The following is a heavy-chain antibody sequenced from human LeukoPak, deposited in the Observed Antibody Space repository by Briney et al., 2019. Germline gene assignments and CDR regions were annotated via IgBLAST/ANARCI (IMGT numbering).Heavy chain of an antibody. Sequence: AGGSLRLSCEASGFSFSSHPMHWDRQAPGKGLEYVSRISSNGGSTYYADSVKGRFVISRDNSDNTMYLQMGSLRTEDMAVYYCARSSGSYGPFEFWGQGALVTVSS. CDR3: ARSSGSYGPFEF. J-gene: IGHJ4*02. CDR2: ISSNGGST. V-gene: IGHV3-64*02. D-gene: IGHD1-26*01. CDR1: GFSFSSHP.